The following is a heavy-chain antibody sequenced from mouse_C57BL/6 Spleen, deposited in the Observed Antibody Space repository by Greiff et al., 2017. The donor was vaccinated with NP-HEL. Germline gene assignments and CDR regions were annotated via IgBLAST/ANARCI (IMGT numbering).Heavy chain of an antibody. CDR2: IHPNSGST. D-gene: IGHD4-1*01. V-gene: IGHV1-64*01. CDR3: ARHWAYYAMDY. Sequence: QVQLQQPGAELVKPGASVKLSCKASGYTFTSYWMHWVKQRPGQGLEWIGMIHPNSGSTNYNEKFKSKATLTVDKSSSTAYMQLSSLTSEDSAVYYCARHWAYYAMDYWGQGTSVTVSS. CDR1: GYTFTSYW. J-gene: IGHJ4*01.